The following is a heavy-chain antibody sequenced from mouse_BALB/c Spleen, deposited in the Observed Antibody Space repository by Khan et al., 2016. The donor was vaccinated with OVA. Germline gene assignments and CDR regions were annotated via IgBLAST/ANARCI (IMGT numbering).Heavy chain of an antibody. D-gene: IGHD1-1*01. CDR1: GISITSGNYR. Sequence: EVQLQESGPGLVKPSQTVSLTCTVTGISITSGNYRWSWIRQFPGNKLEWIGNIYYSGTVTYNPSLTSRTTITRDTSKNQFFLEMNFLTAEDTATYYCARYYGSLYWYIDVWGAGTTVTVSS. J-gene: IGHJ1*01. CDR2: IYYSGTV. V-gene: IGHV3-5*02. CDR3: ARYYGSLYWYIDV.